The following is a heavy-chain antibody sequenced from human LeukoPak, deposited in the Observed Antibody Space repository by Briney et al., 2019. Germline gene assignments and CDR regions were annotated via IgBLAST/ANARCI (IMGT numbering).Heavy chain of an antibody. V-gene: IGHV1-69*13. D-gene: IGHD3-10*01. CDR1: GGTFSSYA. CDR2: IIPIFGTA. CDR3: ARRLLWFGETLGY. J-gene: IGHJ4*02. Sequence: SVKVSCKASGGTFSSYAISWVRQAPGQGLEWMGGIIPIFGTANYAQKFQGRVTITADESTSTAYMELSSLRSEDTAVYYCARRLLWFGETLGYWGQGTLVTVSS.